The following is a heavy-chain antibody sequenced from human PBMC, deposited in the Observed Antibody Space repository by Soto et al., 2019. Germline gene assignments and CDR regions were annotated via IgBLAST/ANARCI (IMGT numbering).Heavy chain of an antibody. V-gene: IGHV3-23*01. CDR2: ISGSGGST. CDR1: GCTFSSYV. Sequence: GGSLRHSCTSSGCTFSSYVRRWVSTAPGKGVEWVSAISGSGGSTYYADSVKGRFTISRDNSKNTLYLQMNSLRAEDTAVYYCAKDLTTVVTWGLYYYYYGMDVWGQGNTVTVSS. J-gene: IGHJ6*01. CDR3: AKDLTTVVTWGLYYYYYGMDV. D-gene: IGHD4-17*01.